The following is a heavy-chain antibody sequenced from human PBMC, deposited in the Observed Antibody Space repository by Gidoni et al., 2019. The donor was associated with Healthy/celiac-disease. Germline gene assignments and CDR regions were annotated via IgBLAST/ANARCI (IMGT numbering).Heavy chain of an antibody. CDR3: ARTAPIRYFDWFFDY. Sequence: QLQLQESGLGLVKPSETLSLTCTVSGGSISSSSYYWGWFCQPPGKGLEWIGSIYYSGSTYSNPSLKSRVTISVDTSKNQFSLKLSSVTAADTAVYYCARTAPIRYFDWFFDYWGQGTLVTVSS. V-gene: IGHV4-39*01. D-gene: IGHD3-9*01. CDR1: GGSISSSSYY. J-gene: IGHJ4*02. CDR2: IYYSGST.